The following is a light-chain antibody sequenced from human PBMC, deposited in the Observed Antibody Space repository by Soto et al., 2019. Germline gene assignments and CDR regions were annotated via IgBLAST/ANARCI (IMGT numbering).Light chain of an antibody. J-gene: IGKJ2*01. CDR1: QSVSSS. Sequence: EVLMTQSPDTLSVSPGERVTLSCRASQSVSSSLAWYQQKPGQAPRLLIYDTSTRATAIPARFSGSGSGTEFTLTISSLQSEDSAVYYCQQYKNWPPYTFGQGTKVDIK. CDR3: QQYKNWPPYT. CDR2: DTS. V-gene: IGKV3-15*01.